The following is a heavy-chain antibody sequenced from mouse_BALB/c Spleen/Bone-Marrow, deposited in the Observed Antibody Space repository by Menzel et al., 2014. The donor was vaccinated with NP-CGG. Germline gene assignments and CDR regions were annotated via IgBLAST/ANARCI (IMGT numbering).Heavy chain of an antibody. Sequence: EVQLQQSGAGLVKPGASVKLSCTASGFNIKDTYMHWVKQRPEQGLEWIGRIDPANGNTKYDPKFQGKATITADTSSNTAYLQLSSLTSEDTAVYYRASYYYGSAWFAYWGQGTLVTVSA. CDR3: ASYYYGSAWFAY. V-gene: IGHV14-3*02. CDR1: GFNIKDTY. J-gene: IGHJ3*01. CDR2: IDPANGNT. D-gene: IGHD1-1*01.